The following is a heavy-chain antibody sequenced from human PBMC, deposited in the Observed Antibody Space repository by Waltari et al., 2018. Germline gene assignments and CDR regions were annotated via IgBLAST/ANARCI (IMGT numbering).Heavy chain of an antibody. D-gene: IGHD3-22*01. CDR3: ARGYYDSRGQGNGCDP. V-gene: IGHV4-59*02. CDR2: THYSGKT. CDR1: SGSVSNSY. J-gene: IGHJ5*02. Sequence: QVLLQQSGPGLVKPSETLSLTSSGSSGSVSNSYCCWIRQAPGKALVWVGYTHYSGKTNGYPALKSRITISIDKSKNLFSLKLSSVTAADTATDYCARGYYDSRGQGNGCDPWGPGVLVTFSS.